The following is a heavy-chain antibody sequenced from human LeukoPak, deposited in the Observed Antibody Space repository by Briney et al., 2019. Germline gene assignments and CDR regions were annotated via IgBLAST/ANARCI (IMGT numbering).Heavy chain of an antibody. Sequence: PGGSLRLSCAASGFTFSSYAMSWVRQAPGKGLEWVSAISGSGGSTYYADSVKGRFTISRDNSKNTLYLQMNSLRAEDTAVYYCARGEIAVAGDYYYYYGMDVWGQGTTVTVSS. CDR3: ARGEIAVAGDYYYYYGMDV. D-gene: IGHD6-19*01. V-gene: IGHV3-23*01. J-gene: IGHJ6*02. CDR2: ISGSGGST. CDR1: GFTFSSYA.